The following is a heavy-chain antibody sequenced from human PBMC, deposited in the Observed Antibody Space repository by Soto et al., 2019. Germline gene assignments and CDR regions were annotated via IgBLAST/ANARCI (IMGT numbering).Heavy chain of an antibody. CDR3: AAALGNCGGDCYIREDY. CDR1: GFTFTSSA. V-gene: IGHV1-58*01. J-gene: IGHJ4*02. CDR2: IVVGSGNT. D-gene: IGHD2-21*02. Sequence: SVKVSCKASGFTFTSSAVQWVRQARGQRLEWIGWIVVGSGNTNYAQKFQERVTITRDMSTSTAYMELSSLRSEDTAVYYCAAALGNCGGDCYIREDYWGQGTLVTVSS.